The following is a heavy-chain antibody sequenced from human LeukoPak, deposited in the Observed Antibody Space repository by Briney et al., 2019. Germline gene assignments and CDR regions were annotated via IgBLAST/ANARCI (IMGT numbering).Heavy chain of an antibody. CDR2: IYYRSKLYS. D-gene: IGHD3-9*01. CDR3: GRAEHDWGSDY. V-gene: IGHV6-1*01. Sequence: PSQTLSLTCAVSGDSFSGNRATWNWLRQAPARGLEWLGRIYYRSKLYSDYAVSVKGRITINPDTSKDQFSLLLNSVTPEDTAVYFCGRAEHDWGSDYWGQGTLVTVSS. J-gene: IGHJ4*02. CDR1: GDSFSGNRAT.